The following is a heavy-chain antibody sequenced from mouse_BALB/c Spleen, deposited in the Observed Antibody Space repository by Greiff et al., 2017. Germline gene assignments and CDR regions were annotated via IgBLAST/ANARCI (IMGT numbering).Heavy chain of an antibody. V-gene: IGHV14-3*02. CDR3: ARLYYGRSDLYYFDY. D-gene: IGHD1-1*01. Sequence: EVKLQESGAELVKPGASVKLSCTASGFNIKDTYMHWVKQRPEQGLEWIGRIDPANGNTKYDPKFQGKATITADTSSNTAYLQLSSLTSEDTAVYYCARLYYGRSDLYYFDYWGQGTTLTVSS. CDR2: IDPANGNT. J-gene: IGHJ2*01. CDR1: GFNIKDTY.